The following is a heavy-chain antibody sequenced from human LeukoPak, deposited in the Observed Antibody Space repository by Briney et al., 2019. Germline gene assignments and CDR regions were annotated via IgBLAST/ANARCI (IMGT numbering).Heavy chain of an antibody. V-gene: IGHV3-7*01. CDR2: IKQDGSKE. CDR1: GFTFTDAW. D-gene: IGHD1-26*01. J-gene: IGHJ4*02. CDR3: ASLWDGGY. Sequence: TGGSLRLSCAASGFTFTDAWMSWVRQAPGKGLEWVADIKQDGSKEYYVDSVKDRFTISRDNAKNALFLQMNSLRADDTAVYYCASLWDGGYWGQGTLVTVSS.